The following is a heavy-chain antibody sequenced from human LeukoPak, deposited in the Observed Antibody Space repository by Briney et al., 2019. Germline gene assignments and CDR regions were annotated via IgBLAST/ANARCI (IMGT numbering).Heavy chain of an antibody. Sequence: GGSLRLPCAASGFTFSSYAMSWVRQAPGKGLEWVSAISGSGGSTYYADSVKGRFTISRDNSKNTLYPQMNSLRAEDTAVYYCARVYGDYGGDANWFDPWGQGTLVTVSS. CDR2: ISGSGGST. J-gene: IGHJ5*02. V-gene: IGHV3-23*01. D-gene: IGHD4-17*01. CDR3: ARVYGDYGGDANWFDP. CDR1: GFTFSSYA.